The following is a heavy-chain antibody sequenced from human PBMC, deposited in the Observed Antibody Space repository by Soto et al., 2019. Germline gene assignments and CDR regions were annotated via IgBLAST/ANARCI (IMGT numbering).Heavy chain of an antibody. V-gene: IGHV1-18*01. CDR1: GYTFSTYG. CDR2: ISVYNGNT. Sequence: ASVKVSCKASGYTFSTYGISWVRRAPGQGLEWMGWISVYNGNTKYAQELQGRVTMTADTSTSTAYMELRSLRSDDTAVYYCARSPNYYYYMDVWGKGTTVTVSS. J-gene: IGHJ6*03. CDR3: ARSPNYYYYMDV.